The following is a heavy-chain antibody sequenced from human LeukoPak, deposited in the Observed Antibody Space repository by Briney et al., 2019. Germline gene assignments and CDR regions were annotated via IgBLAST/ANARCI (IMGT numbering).Heavy chain of an antibody. CDR1: GFTFSSYG. V-gene: IGHV3-30*02. CDR2: IRYDGSNK. D-gene: IGHD3-10*01. Sequence: GGSLRLSCAASGFTFSSYGMHWVRQAPGKGLEWVAFIRYDGSNKYYADSVKGRFTISRDNSKNTLYLQMNSLRAEDTAVYYCARVAVPLWFGELLSPDWYFDLWGRGTLVTVSS. CDR3: ARVAVPLWFGELLSPDWYFDL. J-gene: IGHJ2*01.